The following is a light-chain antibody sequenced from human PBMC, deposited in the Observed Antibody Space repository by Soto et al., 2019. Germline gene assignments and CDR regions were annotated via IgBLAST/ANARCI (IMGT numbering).Light chain of an antibody. V-gene: IGKV3-20*01. CDR2: DAS. CDR1: QSVSSS. CDR3: QQYGSSPYT. Sequence: EIVLTQSPATLSLSPGERATLSCRASQSVSSSLAWYQQKPGQAPRLLIYDASSRATGIPDRFSGSGSGTDFTLTISRLEPEDFAVYYCQQYGSSPYTFGQGTKLEIK. J-gene: IGKJ2*01.